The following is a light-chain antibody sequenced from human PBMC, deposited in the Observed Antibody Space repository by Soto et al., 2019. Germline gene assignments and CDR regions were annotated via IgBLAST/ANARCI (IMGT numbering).Light chain of an antibody. V-gene: IGKV1-33*01. Sequence: DIQMTQSPSSLSASVGDRVTITCQASQDISNFLNWYQLKPGKAPKLLIYDTSNLARGVPARFSGSGSGTDFTFTISSLQPEDIATYHCQQYDNLPFTFGPGTKVDFK. CDR2: DTS. CDR3: QQYDNLPFT. J-gene: IGKJ3*01. CDR1: QDISNF.